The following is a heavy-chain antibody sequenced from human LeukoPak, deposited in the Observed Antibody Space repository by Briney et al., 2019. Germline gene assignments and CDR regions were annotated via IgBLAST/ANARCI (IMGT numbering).Heavy chain of an antibody. CDR2: INAYNGNT. Sequence: ASVKVSCKASGYTFDNYGITWVRQAPGQGLEWMGWINAYNGNTNYAQKLQDRVTMTTDTSTNTAYMELRSLRSDDTAVYYCARMGRGPYGSGNDWGQGTLVTVSS. CDR3: ARMGRGPYGSGND. CDR1: GYTFDNYG. J-gene: IGHJ4*02. V-gene: IGHV1-18*01. D-gene: IGHD3-10*01.